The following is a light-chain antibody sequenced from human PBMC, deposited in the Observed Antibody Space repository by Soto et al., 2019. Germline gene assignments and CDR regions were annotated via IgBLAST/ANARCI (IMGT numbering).Light chain of an antibody. CDR1: SSDVGTYNL. CDR3: CSYAGSATPVV. Sequence: QSVLTQPASVSGSPGQSITISCTGTSSDVGTYNLVSWYQQHPGKAPKLMIYDATKRPSGVSNRFSGSKSGNTASLTISGLQAEDEADYYCCSYAGSATPVVFGGGTKLTVL. V-gene: IGLV2-23*01. CDR2: DAT. J-gene: IGLJ2*01.